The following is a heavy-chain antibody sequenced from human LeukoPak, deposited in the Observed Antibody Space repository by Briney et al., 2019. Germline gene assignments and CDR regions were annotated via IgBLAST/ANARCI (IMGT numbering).Heavy chain of an antibody. D-gene: IGHD3-16*01. CDR3: ARERGMRELRTWFDR. CDR2: VYVTSIT. V-gene: IGHV4-61*02. J-gene: IGHJ5*02. Sequence: SETLSLTCNVSGGSITFGNYYWNWIRQPAGKTLEWIGRVYVTSITNYNPSLKSRVTISLDKGKNQVSLMLTSVTVADTAVYYCARERGMRELRTWFDRWGQGSLVSVST. CDR1: GGSITFGNYY.